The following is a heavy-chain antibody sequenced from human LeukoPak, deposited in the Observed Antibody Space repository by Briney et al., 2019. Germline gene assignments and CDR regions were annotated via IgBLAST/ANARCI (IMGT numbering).Heavy chain of an antibody. CDR2: ISDSGADT. D-gene: IGHD2-2*01. CDR1: GFTFSYYA. CDR3: AKVQLPHYYYYYMDV. Sequence: PGGSLRLSCAASGFTFSYYAMSWVRQAPGKGLEWVSVISDSGADTSYADFGRGRFTISRDNSKNTLYLQMNSLRAEDTAVYYCAKVQLPHYYYYYMDVWGKGTTVTVSS. J-gene: IGHJ6*03. V-gene: IGHV3-23*01.